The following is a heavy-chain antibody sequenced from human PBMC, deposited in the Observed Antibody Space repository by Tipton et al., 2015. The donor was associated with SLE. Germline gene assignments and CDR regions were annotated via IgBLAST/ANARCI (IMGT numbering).Heavy chain of an antibody. J-gene: IGHJ5*02. V-gene: IGHV4-59*01. D-gene: IGHD3-10*01. CDR1: GGSISSYY. CDR3: ASSGRVRGVIKGNWFDP. CDR2: IYYSGST. Sequence: TLSLTCTVSGGSISSYYWSWIRQPPGKGLEWIGYIYYSGSTNYNPSLKSRVTISLDMSKNQFSLKLSSATAADTAVYYCASSGRVRGVIKGNWFDPWGQGTLVTVSS.